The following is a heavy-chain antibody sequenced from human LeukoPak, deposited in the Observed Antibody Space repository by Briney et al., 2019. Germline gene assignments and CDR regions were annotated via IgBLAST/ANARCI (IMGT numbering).Heavy chain of an antibody. J-gene: IGHJ4*02. CDR2: IKEDGSDK. CDR3: ARGDRGYAESLY. Sequence: PGGSLRLSCAASGFNFGDHWMSWVRQAPGKGLEWVANIKEDGSDKVYVDSVKGRFTISRDNAKNSLYLRLDSLRADDTAVYYCARGDRGYAESLYWGQGTLVVVSA. CDR1: GFNFGDHW. V-gene: IGHV3-7*02. D-gene: IGHD5-12*01.